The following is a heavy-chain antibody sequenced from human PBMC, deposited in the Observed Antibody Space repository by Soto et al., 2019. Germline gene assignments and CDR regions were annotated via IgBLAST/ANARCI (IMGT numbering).Heavy chain of an antibody. J-gene: IGHJ4*02. CDR1: GGTFSTYA. CDR2: IIPLFGTA. CDR3: ASPNGTYISGYYYFAF. Sequence: QVQLEQSGGEVKQPGSSVRVSCKTSGGTFSTYAINWVRQAPGQGLEWMGAIIPLFGTADYSQKFQGRVTITADESTSTADMELSILRCADKAVYFCASPNGTYISGYYYFAFGGQGTLVPVSS. D-gene: IGHD6-19*01. V-gene: IGHV1-69*01.